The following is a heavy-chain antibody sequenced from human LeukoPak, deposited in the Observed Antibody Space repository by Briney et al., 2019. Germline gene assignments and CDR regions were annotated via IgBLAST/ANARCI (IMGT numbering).Heavy chain of an antibody. J-gene: IGHJ4*02. D-gene: IGHD3-22*01. CDR2: IKSKTDGGTT. Sequence: GGSLRLSCAASGFTFSNAWMSWVRQAPGKGLERVGRIKSKTDGGTTDYAAPVKGRFTISRDDSKNTLYLQMNSLKTEDTAVYYCTRVVVITTRNDYWGQGTLVTVSS. CDR1: GFTFSNAW. V-gene: IGHV3-15*01. CDR3: TRVVVITTRNDY.